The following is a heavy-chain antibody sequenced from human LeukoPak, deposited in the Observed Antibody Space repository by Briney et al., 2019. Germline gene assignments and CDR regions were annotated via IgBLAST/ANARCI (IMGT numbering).Heavy chain of an antibody. V-gene: IGHV1-2*02. Sequence: RASVKVSCKASGYTFTGYYMHWVRQAPGQGLEWMGWINPNSGGTNYAQKFQGRVTMTRDTSISTAYMELSRLRSDDTAVYYCARGGYGISGLGIVVVITENWFDPWGQGTLVTVSS. CDR2: INPNSGGT. CDR1: GYTFTGYY. CDR3: ARGGYGISGLGIVVVITENWFDP. J-gene: IGHJ5*02. D-gene: IGHD3-22*01.